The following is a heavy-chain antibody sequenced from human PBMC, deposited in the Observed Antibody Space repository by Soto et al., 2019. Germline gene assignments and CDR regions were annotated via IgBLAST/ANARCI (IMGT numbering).Heavy chain of an antibody. D-gene: IGHD2-21*01. Sequence: SVKVSCKASGFTFTSSAVQWVRQARGQRLEWIGWIVVGSGNTNYAQKFQERVTITRDMSTSTAYMELSSLRSEDTAVYYCAAEIPPGRYYYYGMDVWGQGTTVTVSS. CDR3: AAEIPPGRYYYYGMDV. V-gene: IGHV1-58*01. CDR1: GFTFTSSA. CDR2: IVVGSGNT. J-gene: IGHJ6*02.